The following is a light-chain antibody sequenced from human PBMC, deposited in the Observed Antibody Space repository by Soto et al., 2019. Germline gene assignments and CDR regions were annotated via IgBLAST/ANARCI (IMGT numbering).Light chain of an antibody. CDR2: GAS. J-gene: IGKJ5*01. Sequence: EIVLTQSPGTLSLSPGERATLSCRTSQSVSSNFLAWYQQKPGQAPRLLIYGASSRATGIPDRFSGSGSGTDLNLTISRLEPEDFAVYYCQQYGSSPITFGQGTQLEI. V-gene: IGKV3-20*01. CDR3: QQYGSSPIT. CDR1: QSVSSNF.